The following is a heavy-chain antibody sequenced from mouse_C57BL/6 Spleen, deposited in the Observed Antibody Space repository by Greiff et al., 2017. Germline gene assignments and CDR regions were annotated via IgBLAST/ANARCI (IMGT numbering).Heavy chain of an antibody. CDR2: IDPETGGT. CDR1: GYTFTDYE. CDR3: TRGGGNYFYFDY. D-gene: IGHD1-1*02. J-gene: IGHJ2*01. V-gene: IGHV1-15*01. Sequence: VKLMESGAELVRPGASVTLSCKASGYTFTDYEMHWVKQTPVHGLEWIGAIDPETGGTAYTQKFKGKAILTADKSSSTAYMELRSLTSEDSAVYYCTRGGGNYFYFDYWGQGTTLTVSS.